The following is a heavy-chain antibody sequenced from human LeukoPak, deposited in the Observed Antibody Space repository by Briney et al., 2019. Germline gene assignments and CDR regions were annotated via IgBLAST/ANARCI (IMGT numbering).Heavy chain of an antibody. CDR3: ARDPGSGWYVGYFDY. J-gene: IGHJ4*02. D-gene: IGHD6-19*01. Sequence: GSLRLSCAASGFTFSSYSMNWVRQAPGKGLEWVSSISSSSSYIYYADSVKGRFTISRDNAKNSLYLQMNSLRAEDTAVYYCARDPGSGWYVGYFDYWGQGTLVTVSS. CDR1: GFTFSSYS. V-gene: IGHV3-21*01. CDR2: ISSSSSYI.